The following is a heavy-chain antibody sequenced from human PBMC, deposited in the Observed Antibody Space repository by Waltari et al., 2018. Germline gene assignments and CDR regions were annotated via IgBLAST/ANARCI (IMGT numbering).Heavy chain of an antibody. J-gene: IGHJ4*02. D-gene: IGHD6-19*01. CDR2: IYYSGST. V-gene: IGHV4-39*07. CDR1: GGSLSSSSYY. Sequence: QLQLQESGPGLVKPSETLSLPCTVSGGSLSSSSYYWGWIRQPPGKGLEWIGSIYYSGSTYYNPSLKSRVTISVDTSKNQFSLKLSSVTAADTAVYYCARAVAGGADYWGQGTLVTVSS. CDR3: ARAVAGGADY.